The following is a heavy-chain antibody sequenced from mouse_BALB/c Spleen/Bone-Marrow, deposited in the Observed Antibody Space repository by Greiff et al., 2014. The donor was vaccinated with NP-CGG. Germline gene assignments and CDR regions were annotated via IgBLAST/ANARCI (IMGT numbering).Heavy chain of an antibody. Sequence: EVKLVESGGGLVQPGGSLKLSCAASGFDFSRYWMSWVRQAPGKGLEWIGKINPGSNTINYTPSLKDKFIISRDNAKNALYLQMSKVRSEDTALYYCARLGYYGWFAYWGQGTLVTVSA. D-gene: IGHD2-3*01. CDR1: GFDFSRYW. V-gene: IGHV4-1*02. CDR3: ARLGYYGWFAY. CDR2: INPGSNTI. J-gene: IGHJ3*01.